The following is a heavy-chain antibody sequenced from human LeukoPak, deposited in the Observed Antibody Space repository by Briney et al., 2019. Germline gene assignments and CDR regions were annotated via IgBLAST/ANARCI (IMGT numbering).Heavy chain of an antibody. Sequence: PSGTLSLTCAVSGGSISSSNWWSWVRQPPGKGLEWIGEIYHSGSTNYNPSLKSRVTISVDKSRNQFSLKLSSVTAADTAVYYCATPTYYYGSGSSWGQGTLVTVSS. CDR3: ATPTYYYGSGSS. D-gene: IGHD3-10*01. J-gene: IGHJ5*02. V-gene: IGHV4-4*02. CDR2: IYHSGST. CDR1: GGSISSSNW.